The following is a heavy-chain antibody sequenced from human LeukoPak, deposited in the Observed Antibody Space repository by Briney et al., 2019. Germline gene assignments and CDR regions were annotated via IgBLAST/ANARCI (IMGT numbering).Heavy chain of an antibody. D-gene: IGHD6-13*01. CDR3: ARQQTGIAAAGTGFDP. CDR2: LYYSGTA. V-gene: IGHV4-59*08. Sequence: SETLSLTCTVSGGSISSYYWSWIRQPPGKGLEWIGSLYYSGTAYYNPSLKSRVTISVHTSKHQFSLKLSSVTAADTAVYYCARQQTGIAAAGTGFDPWGQGTQVTVSS. J-gene: IGHJ5*02. CDR1: GGSISSYY.